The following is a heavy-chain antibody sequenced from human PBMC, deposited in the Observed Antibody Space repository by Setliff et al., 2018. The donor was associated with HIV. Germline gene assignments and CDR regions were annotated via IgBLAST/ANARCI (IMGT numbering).Heavy chain of an antibody. D-gene: IGHD2-15*01. V-gene: IGHV4-34*01. Sequence: SETLSLTCAVYGESFSEYSWAWIRQLPGKGLEWIGEITHSGATNYNPSLKSRVTISVDTSKNQFSLTVNSLTAADTAVYYSARGRCSGGSCYGRYSYFYMDVWGKGTTVTVSS. J-gene: IGHJ6*03. CDR3: ARGRCSGGSCYGRYSYFYMDV. CDR2: ITHSGAT. CDR1: GESFSEYS.